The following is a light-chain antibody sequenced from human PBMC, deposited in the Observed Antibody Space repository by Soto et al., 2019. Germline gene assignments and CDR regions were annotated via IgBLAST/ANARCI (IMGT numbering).Light chain of an antibody. V-gene: IGLV2-14*01. CDR3: SSQAVRSTLV. CDR2: DVS. Sequence: QSVLTQPASVSGSPGQSITISCTGTSSDIGGYNYVSWYQQHPGKAPKLMIYDVSNRPSGVSNRFSGSKSGNTASLTISGLQAEDEADYYCSSQAVRSTLVFGGGTKLTVL. CDR1: SSDIGGYNY. J-gene: IGLJ2*01.